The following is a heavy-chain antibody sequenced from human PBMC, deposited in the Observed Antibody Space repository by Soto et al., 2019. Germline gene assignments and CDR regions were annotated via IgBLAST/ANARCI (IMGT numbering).Heavy chain of an antibody. J-gene: IGHJ5*02. CDR2: IIPIFGTA. Sequence: GASVKVSCKASGGTFSSYAISWVRQAPGQGLEWMGGIIPIFGTANYAQKFQGRVTITADESTSTAYMELSSLRSEDTAVYYCARAELFDPWFDPSGQGTLVTVSS. CDR1: GGTFSSYA. D-gene: IGHD1-7*01. V-gene: IGHV1-69*13. CDR3: ARAELFDPWFDP.